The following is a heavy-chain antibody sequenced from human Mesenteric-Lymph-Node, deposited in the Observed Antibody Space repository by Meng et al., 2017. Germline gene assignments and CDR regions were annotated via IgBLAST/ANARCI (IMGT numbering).Heavy chain of an antibody. Sequence: GSLRLSCSVSGGSISSYYWSWIRQTPGKGLEWIGYIYHSGSTSYNPSLKGRVTISVDTSKNQFSLKLSSVTAADTAVYYCARHNYDFWSGFPPLDYWGQGTLVTVSS. CDR3: ARHNYDFWSGFPPLDY. CDR2: IYHSGST. CDR1: GGSISSYY. J-gene: IGHJ4*02. D-gene: IGHD3-3*01. V-gene: IGHV4-59*01.